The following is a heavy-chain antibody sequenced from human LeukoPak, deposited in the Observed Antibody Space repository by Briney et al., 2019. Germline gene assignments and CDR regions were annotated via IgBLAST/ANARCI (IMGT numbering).Heavy chain of an antibody. D-gene: IGHD4-17*01. V-gene: IGHV3-30-3*01. Sequence: GGSLRLSCAASGFTFSSYAMHWVRQAPGKGLEWVAVISYDGSNKYYADSVKGRFTISRDNSKNTLYLQMNSLRAEDTAVYYCAREVVGTVTTHNWFDPWGQGTLVTVSS. CDR2: ISYDGSNK. CDR1: GFTFSSYA. CDR3: AREVVGTVTTHNWFDP. J-gene: IGHJ5*02.